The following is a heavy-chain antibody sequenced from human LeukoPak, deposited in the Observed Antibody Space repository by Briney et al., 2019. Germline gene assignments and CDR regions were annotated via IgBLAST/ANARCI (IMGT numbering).Heavy chain of an antibody. Sequence: PGGSLRLSCAASGFTFSSYAMHWVRQAPGKGLEYVSAISSNGGSTYYADSVKGRFTISRDNSKNTLYLQMGSLRAEDMAVYYCARLRSYGYDYWGQGTLVTVSS. CDR2: ISSNGGST. J-gene: IGHJ4*02. CDR3: ARLRSYGYDY. CDR1: GFTFSSYA. D-gene: IGHD5-18*01. V-gene: IGHV3-64*02.